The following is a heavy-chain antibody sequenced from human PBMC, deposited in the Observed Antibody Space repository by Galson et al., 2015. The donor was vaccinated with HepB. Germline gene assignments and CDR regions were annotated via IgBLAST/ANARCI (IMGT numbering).Heavy chain of an antibody. J-gene: IGHJ4*02. Sequence: SLRLSCAASGFTFSTYGMHWVRQAPGQGLEWVAAISYDERNIYYADSVKGRFTISRDNSKNTLYLQMNSLRAEDTAVYYCAKMGAMVRGIFDSWGQGTLGTVSS. CDR2: ISYDERNI. CDR3: AKMGAMVRGIFDS. D-gene: IGHD3-10*01. V-gene: IGHV3-30*18. CDR1: GFTFSTYG.